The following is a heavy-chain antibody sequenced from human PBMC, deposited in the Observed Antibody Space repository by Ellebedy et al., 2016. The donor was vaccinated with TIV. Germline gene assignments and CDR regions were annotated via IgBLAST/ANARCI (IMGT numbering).Heavy chain of an antibody. V-gene: IGHV1-18*01. CDR3: ARVGITMVRGVNKRLGYGMDV. D-gene: IGHD3-10*01. CDR2: ISAYNGNT. CDR1: GYTFTSYG. J-gene: IGHJ6*02. Sequence: AASVKVSCKASGYTFTSYGISWVRQAPGQGLEWMGWISAYNGNTNYAQKLQGRVTMTTDTSTSTAYMELRSLRSDDTAVYYCARVGITMVRGVNKRLGYGMDVWGQGTTVTVSS.